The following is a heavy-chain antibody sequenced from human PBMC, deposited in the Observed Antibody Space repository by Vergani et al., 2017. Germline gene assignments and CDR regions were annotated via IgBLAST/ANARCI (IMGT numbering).Heavy chain of an antibody. Sequence: QVKLQESGPGLVKPSETLSLTCHVFGVSVTDYNCNWSRQAPGKGLEWIGSLSTTGGATHASHNPSLQSRVSITVHTSNSQFSLRLTSVTAADSAIYYCAGDTHSWQRADRWGQGLLVSVSS. D-gene: IGHD6-13*01. CDR1: GVSVTDYN. J-gene: IGHJ5*02. CDR3: AGDTHSWQRADR. CDR2: LSTTGGATHA. V-gene: IGHV4-4*08.